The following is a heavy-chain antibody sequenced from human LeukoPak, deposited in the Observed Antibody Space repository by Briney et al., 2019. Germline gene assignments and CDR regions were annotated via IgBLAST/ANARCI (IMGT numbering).Heavy chain of an antibody. D-gene: IGHD1-26*01. J-gene: IGHJ4*02. CDR2: IYYSGST. CDR1: GGSISSYY. CDR3: ARDPGSHTAYDY. V-gene: IGHV4-59*01. Sequence: KPSETLSLTCTVSGGSISSYYWSWIRQPPGKGLEWIGYIYYSGSTNYNPSLKSRVTISVDTSKNQFSLKLSSVTAADTAVYYCARDPGSHTAYDYWGQGTLVTVSS.